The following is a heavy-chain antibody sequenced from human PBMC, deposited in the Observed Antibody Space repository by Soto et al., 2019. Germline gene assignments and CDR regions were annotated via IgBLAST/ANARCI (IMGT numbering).Heavy chain of an antibody. V-gene: IGHV3-64*01. CDR3: ARGGYCSGGSCYSNLRPWYFDL. D-gene: IGHD2-15*01. CDR1: GFTFSNYV. J-gene: IGHJ2*01. CDR2: ISSDGGST. Sequence: DVQLVESGGGLVQPGGSLRLSCAASGFTFSNYVMHWVRQAPGKGLECVSVISSDGGSTYYGNSVKDRFIISRDNSKNTLYLEMGTLRPEDMAVFYCARGGYCSGGSCYSNLRPWYFDLWGRGTLVTVSS.